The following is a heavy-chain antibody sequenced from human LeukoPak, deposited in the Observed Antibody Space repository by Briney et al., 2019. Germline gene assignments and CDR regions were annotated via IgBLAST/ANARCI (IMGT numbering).Heavy chain of an antibody. CDR1: GGSFSGYY. V-gene: IGHV4-34*01. Sequence: SETLSLTCAVYGGSFSGYYWSWIRQPPGKGLEWIGGINHSGSTNYNPSLKSRVTISVDTSKNQFSLKLSSVTAADTAGYYCARVGYSYGYRTGWFDPWGQGTLVTVSS. J-gene: IGHJ5*02. CDR2: INHSGST. D-gene: IGHD5-18*01. CDR3: ARVGYSYGYRTGWFDP.